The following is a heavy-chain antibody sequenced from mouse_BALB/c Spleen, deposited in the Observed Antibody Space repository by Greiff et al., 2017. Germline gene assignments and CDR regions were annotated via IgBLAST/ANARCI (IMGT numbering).Heavy chain of an antibody. Sequence: DVHLVESGGGLVQPGGSRKLSCAASGFTFSSYAMSWVRQTPEKRLEWVASISSGGSTYYPDSVKGRFTISRDNARNILYLQMSSLRSEDTAMYYCARGLYYYGSSSWYFDVWGAGTTVTVSS. CDR3: ARGLYYYGSSSWYFDV. CDR2: ISSGGST. D-gene: IGHD1-1*01. J-gene: IGHJ1*01. V-gene: IGHV5-6-5*01. CDR1: GFTFSSYA.